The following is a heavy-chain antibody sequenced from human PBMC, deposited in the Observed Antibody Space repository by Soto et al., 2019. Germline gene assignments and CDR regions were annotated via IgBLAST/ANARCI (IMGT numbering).Heavy chain of an antibody. CDR2: IIPIFGTA. Sequence: ASVKVSCRASGGTFSSYAISWVRQAPGQGLEWMGGIIPIFGTANYAQKFQGRVTITADKSTSTAYMELSSLRSEDTAVYYCARDPLGSGYYPFVDWGQGTLVTVSS. CDR3: ARDPLGSGYYPFVD. J-gene: IGHJ4*02. D-gene: IGHD3-3*01. CDR1: GGTFSSYA. V-gene: IGHV1-69*06.